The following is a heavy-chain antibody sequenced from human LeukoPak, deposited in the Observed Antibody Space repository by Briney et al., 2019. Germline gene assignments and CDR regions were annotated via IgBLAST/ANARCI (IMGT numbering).Heavy chain of an antibody. CDR1: GFTFSSYG. Sequence: PGGSLRLSCAASGFTFSSYGMHWVRQAPGKGLEWVAFIRYDGSNKYYADSVKGRFTISRDNSKNTLYLQMNSLRAEDTAVYYCAVPYSSSWYNLRGDHYFDYWGQGTLVTVSS. D-gene: IGHD6-13*01. J-gene: IGHJ4*02. V-gene: IGHV3-30*02. CDR2: IRYDGSNK. CDR3: AVPYSSSWYNLRGDHYFDY.